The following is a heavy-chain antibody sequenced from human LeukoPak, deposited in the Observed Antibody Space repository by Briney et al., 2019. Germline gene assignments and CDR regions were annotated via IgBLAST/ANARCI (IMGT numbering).Heavy chain of an antibody. CDR3: ARVVVGAKPSFDY. CDR2: ISSTSSYI. V-gene: IGHV3-21*01. J-gene: IGHJ4*02. CDR1: GFTFSSYS. Sequence: GGSLRLSCAASGFTFSSYSMNCVRHAPGKGLEWVSSISSTSSYIYYADSAKGRFTISRENAKNSLYRQMNSLRAEAPAFYSVARVVVGAKPSFDYWSEGTLVTVSA. D-gene: IGHD1-26*01.